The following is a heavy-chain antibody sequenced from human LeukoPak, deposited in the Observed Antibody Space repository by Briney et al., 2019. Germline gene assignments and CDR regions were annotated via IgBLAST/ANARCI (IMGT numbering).Heavy chain of an antibody. Sequence: GGSLRLSCAASGFTFSSYSMNWVRQAPGKGLEWVSSISSSSSYIYYADSVKGRFTISRVNAKNSLYLQMNSLRAEDTAVYYCARGEYDSSDYYLDYWGQGTLVTVSS. CDR2: ISSSSSYI. D-gene: IGHD3-22*01. J-gene: IGHJ4*02. CDR3: ARGEYDSSDYYLDY. CDR1: GFTFSSYS. V-gene: IGHV3-21*01.